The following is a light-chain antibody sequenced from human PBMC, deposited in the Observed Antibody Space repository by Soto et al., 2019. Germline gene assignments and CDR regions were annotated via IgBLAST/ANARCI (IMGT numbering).Light chain of an antibody. CDR2: DAS. V-gene: IGKV3-11*01. J-gene: IGKJ4*01. CDR3: QQRSNWPSSLT. Sequence: EIVLTQSPATLSLSPGERATLSCRASQSVSSYLAWYQQKPGQAPRLLIYDASNRATGIPARFSGSGSGTVFTVTISSLEPEDFAVYYCQQRSNWPSSLTFGGGTKVEIK. CDR1: QSVSSY.